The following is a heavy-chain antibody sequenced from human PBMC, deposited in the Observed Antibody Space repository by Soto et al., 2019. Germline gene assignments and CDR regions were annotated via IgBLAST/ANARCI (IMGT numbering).Heavy chain of an antibody. CDR3: ARPGFITMVRGVIS. CDR2: IYYSGST. D-gene: IGHD3-10*01. CDR1: GGSISSSSYY. J-gene: IGHJ5*02. Sequence: PSETLSLTCTVSGGSISSSSYYWGWIRQPPGKGLEWIGSIYYSGSTYYNPSLKSRVTISVDTSKNQFSLKLSSVTAADTAVYYCARPGFITMVRGVISWGQGTLVTVS. V-gene: IGHV4-39*01.